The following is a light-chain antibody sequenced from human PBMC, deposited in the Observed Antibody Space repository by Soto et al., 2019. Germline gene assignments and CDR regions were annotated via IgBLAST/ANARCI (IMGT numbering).Light chain of an antibody. J-gene: IGLJ2*01. CDR2: DVS. V-gene: IGLV2-14*03. CDR3: SSYTTTSTRVV. Sequence: QSALTQPASVSGSPGQWITISCTGTSSDVGGYNYVSWYQQYPGKAPKVLIYDVSNRPSGVSNRFSGSKSGNTASLTISGLQVEDEADYYCSSYTTTSTRVVFGGGTKLTVL. CDR1: SSDVGGYNY.